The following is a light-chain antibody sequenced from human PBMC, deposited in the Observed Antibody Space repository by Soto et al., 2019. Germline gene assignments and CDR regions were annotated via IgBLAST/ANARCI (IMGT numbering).Light chain of an antibody. Sequence: QSVLTQPPSASGTPGQRVTISCSGSSSNIGSKTVNWYQQLPGTAPKLLIYSNNQRPSGVPDRVSGSKSGTSASLAISGLQSEDEADYYCAAWDDSLNAVVFGGGTKLTVL. CDR1: SSNIGSKT. CDR3: AAWDDSLNAVV. J-gene: IGLJ2*01. V-gene: IGLV1-44*01. CDR2: SNN.